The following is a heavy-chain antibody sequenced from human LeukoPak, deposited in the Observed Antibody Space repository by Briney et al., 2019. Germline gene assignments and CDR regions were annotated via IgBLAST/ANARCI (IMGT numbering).Heavy chain of an antibody. Sequence: SETLSLTCTVSGGSISSSSYYWGWLRQPPGKGLEWIGSIYYSGSTYYNPSLKSRVTISVDTSKNQFSLKLSSVTAADTAVYYCARGQWGYCSSTSCYDGMDYWGQGTLVTVSS. V-gene: IGHV4-39*07. CDR3: ARGQWGYCSSTSCYDGMDY. D-gene: IGHD2-2*01. CDR2: IYYSGST. J-gene: IGHJ4*02. CDR1: GGSISSSSYY.